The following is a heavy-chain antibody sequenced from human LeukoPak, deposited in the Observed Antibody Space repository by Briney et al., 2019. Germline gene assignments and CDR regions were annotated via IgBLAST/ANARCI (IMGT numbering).Heavy chain of an antibody. V-gene: IGHV4-34*01. CDR2: NKHSGST. Sequence: SETLSLTCAVYGGSFSGYYWNWIRQPPGKGLEWIGENKHSGSTNYDPSLKSRVTISVDTSKNQFSLKLSSVTAADTAVYYCARGPINGMDVWGQGTTVTVSS. CDR3: ARGPINGMDV. J-gene: IGHJ6*02. CDR1: GGSFSGYY.